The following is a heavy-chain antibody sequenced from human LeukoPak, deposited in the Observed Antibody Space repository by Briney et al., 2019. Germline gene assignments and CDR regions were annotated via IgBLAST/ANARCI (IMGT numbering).Heavy chain of an antibody. D-gene: IGHD6-13*01. Sequence: PGGSLRLSCAASGFTFDDYAMHWVRQAPGKGLEWVSGISWNGGALVYAASVKGRFTISRDNAKNSLYLQMNSLRPEDTALYFCAKNLPRHLDTSTWYGYYGMDVWGQGTTVTVSS. CDR2: ISWNGGAL. J-gene: IGHJ6*02. CDR3: AKNLPRHLDTSTWYGYYGMDV. CDR1: GFTFDDYA. V-gene: IGHV3-9*01.